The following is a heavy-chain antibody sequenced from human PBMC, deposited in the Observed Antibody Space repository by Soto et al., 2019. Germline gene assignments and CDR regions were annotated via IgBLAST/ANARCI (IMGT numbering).Heavy chain of an antibody. D-gene: IGHD6-19*01. V-gene: IGHV4-59*08. Sequence: QVLLQESGPGLVKPSETLSLTCTVSGGSISDYYRSWIRQPPGKGLEWIGYIYYRGTTNYNPSLKSRVTISVDTAKNQFSLKLSSVTAADTAVYYCARSSDWYVADWGQGTLVTVSS. CDR3: ARSSDWYVAD. CDR1: GGSISDYY. CDR2: IYYRGTT. J-gene: IGHJ4*02.